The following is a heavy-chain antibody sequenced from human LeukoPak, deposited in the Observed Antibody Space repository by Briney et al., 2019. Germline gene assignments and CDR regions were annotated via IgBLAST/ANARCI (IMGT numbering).Heavy chain of an antibody. Sequence: GGSLRLSCAASGFTVSSNYMSWVRQAPGKGLEWVSVIFSGGSTYSADSVKGRFTVSRDNSKNTLYLQMNSLRAEDTAVYYCARGRIAAAVYYFDYWGQGTLVTVSS. CDR1: GFTVSSNY. D-gene: IGHD6-13*01. CDR2: IFSGGST. CDR3: ARGRIAAAVYYFDY. V-gene: IGHV3-53*01. J-gene: IGHJ4*02.